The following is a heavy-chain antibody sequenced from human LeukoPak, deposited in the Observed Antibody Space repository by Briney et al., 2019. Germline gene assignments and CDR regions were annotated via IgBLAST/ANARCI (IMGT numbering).Heavy chain of an antibody. CDR2: IYTSGST. CDR3: ARDLGYCSGGSCYSPLHYYYYMDV. CDR1: GGSISSGSYY. D-gene: IGHD2-15*01. V-gene: IGHV4-61*02. Sequence: SQTLSLTCTVSGGSISSGSYYWSWIRQPAGKGLEWIGRIYTSGSTNYNPSLKSRVTISVDTSKNQFSLKLSSVTAADTAVYYCARDLGYCSGGSCYSPLHYYYYMDVWGKGTTVTVSS. J-gene: IGHJ6*03.